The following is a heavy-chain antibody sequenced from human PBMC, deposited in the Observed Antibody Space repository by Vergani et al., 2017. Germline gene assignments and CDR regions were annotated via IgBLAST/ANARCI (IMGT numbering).Heavy chain of an antibody. Sequence: QVQLVQSGAEVKKPGSSVKVSRKASGGTFSSYAISWVRQAPGQGLEWMGGIIPIFGTANYAQKFQGRVTITADESTSTAYMELSSLRSEDTAVYYCARDRGYCSSTSCRYYYYYYMDVWGKGTTVTVSS. CDR1: GGTFSSYA. D-gene: IGHD2-2*01. J-gene: IGHJ6*03. V-gene: IGHV1-69*01. CDR2: IIPIFGTA. CDR3: ARDRGYCSSTSCRYYYYYYMDV.